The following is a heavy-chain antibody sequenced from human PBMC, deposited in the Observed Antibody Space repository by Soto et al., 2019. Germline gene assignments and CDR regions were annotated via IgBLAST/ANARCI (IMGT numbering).Heavy chain of an antibody. J-gene: IGHJ6*02. CDR2: IYYSGST. CDR1: GGSISSGDYY. D-gene: IGHD3-10*01. V-gene: IGHV4-30-4*01. Sequence: QVQLQESGPGLVKPSQTLPLTCTVSGGSISSGDYYWSWIRQPPGKGLEWIGYIYYSGSTYYNPSLKSRVTISVDTSKDQFSLKLSSVTAADTAVYYCARVSRRGVSRGKGSGMDVWGQGTTVTVSS. CDR3: ARVSRRGVSRGKGSGMDV.